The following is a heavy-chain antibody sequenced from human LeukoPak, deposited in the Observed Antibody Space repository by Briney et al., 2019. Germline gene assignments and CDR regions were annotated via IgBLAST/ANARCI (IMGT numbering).Heavy chain of an antibody. Sequence: GGSLRLSCAASGFTFSTYSMNWVRQAPGKGLEWVSYISSLGSTIYYADSVKGRFTIFRDNAKNSLYLQMDGLRAEDTAVYYCARGEQEMATMSIDYWGQGILVTVSS. V-gene: IGHV3-48*01. D-gene: IGHD5-24*01. CDR3: ARGEQEMATMSIDY. CDR1: GFTFSTYS. CDR2: ISSLGSTI. J-gene: IGHJ4*02.